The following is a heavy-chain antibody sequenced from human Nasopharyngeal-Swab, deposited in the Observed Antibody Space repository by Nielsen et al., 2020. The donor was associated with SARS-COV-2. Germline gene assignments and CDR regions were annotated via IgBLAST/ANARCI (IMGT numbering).Heavy chain of an antibody. Sequence: GGSLRLSCAASGFTFSSYEMNWVRQAPGKGLEWVSYISSSGSTIYYADSVKGRFTISRDNAKNSLYLQMNSLRAEDTAVYYCARDWVEITIFGVVQDAFDIWGQGTTVTVSS. D-gene: IGHD3-3*01. V-gene: IGHV3-48*03. CDR1: GFTFSSYE. J-gene: IGHJ3*02. CDR3: ARDWVEITIFGVVQDAFDI. CDR2: ISSSGSTI.